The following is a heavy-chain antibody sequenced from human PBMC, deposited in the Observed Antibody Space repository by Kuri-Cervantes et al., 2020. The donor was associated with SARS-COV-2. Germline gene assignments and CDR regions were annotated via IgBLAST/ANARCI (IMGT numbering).Heavy chain of an antibody. CDR1: GFTFSSYA. CDR2: ISGSGGST. Sequence: GESLKISRAASGFTFSSYAMSWVRQAPGKGLEWVSAISGSGGSTYYADSVKGRFTISRDNAKNSLYLQMNSLRAEDTAVYYCARDFLLLAAQDYWGQGTLVTVSS. V-gene: IGHV3-23*01. D-gene: IGHD6-13*01. J-gene: IGHJ4*02. CDR3: ARDFLLLAAQDY.